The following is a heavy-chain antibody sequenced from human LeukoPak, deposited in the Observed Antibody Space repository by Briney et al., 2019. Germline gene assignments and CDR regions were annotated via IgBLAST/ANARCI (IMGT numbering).Heavy chain of an antibody. CDR3: VRNHRHWFDP. CDR1: GFSLSDNY. V-gene: IGHV3-72*01. Sequence: GGSLRLYCAASGFSLSDNYMDWVRQAPGQGPELIGHIRNAGDGYTTEYAATVKGRFTVSRDDSKNSLYLQMNSLKPEDTAVYYCVRNHRHWFDPWGQGTLVTVSS. CDR2: IRNAGDGYTT. J-gene: IGHJ5*02.